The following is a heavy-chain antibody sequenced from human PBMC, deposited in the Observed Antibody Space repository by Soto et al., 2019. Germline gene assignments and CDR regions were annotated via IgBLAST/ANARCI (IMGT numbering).Heavy chain of an antibody. J-gene: IGHJ5*02. V-gene: IGHV1-18*01. D-gene: IGHD6-13*01. CDR1: GYTFTSYG. CDR3: ARDPDGIAAAIFDP. CDR2: ISAYNGNT. Sequence: QVRLVQSGAEVKKPGASVKVSCEASGYTFTSYGISWVRQAPGQGLEWMGWISAYNGNTNYAQKLQGRVTMTTDTTTSTAYMEMRSLSSDDTAVYYCARDPDGIAAAIFDPWGQGTLVTVSS.